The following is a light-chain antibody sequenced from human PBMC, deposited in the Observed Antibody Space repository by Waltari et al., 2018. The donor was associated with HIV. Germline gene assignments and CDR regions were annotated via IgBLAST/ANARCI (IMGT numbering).Light chain of an antibody. V-gene: IGLV3-25*03. CDR1: AFPKQF. J-gene: IGLJ2*01. Sequence: SYELTQPHSVSLSPGQHARITRSGDAFPKQFAYWYQQEPGQAPGVVIYKDRERPSGIPERFSGSSEGTTVTLTISGVQAEDDADYFCQSADSSGTYVVFGGGSKLTVL. CDR3: QSADSSGTYVV. CDR2: KDR.